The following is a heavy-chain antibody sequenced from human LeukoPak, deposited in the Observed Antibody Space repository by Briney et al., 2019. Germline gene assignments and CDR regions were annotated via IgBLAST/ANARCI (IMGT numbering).Heavy chain of an antibody. CDR2: ISSSSSTI. V-gene: IGHV3-48*01. D-gene: IGHD3-22*01. CDR1: GFTFSSYS. J-gene: IGHJ4*02. Sequence: GGSLRLSCAAPGFTFSSYSMNWVRQAPGKGLEWVSYISSSSSTIYYADSVKGRFTISRDNAKNSLYLQMNSLRAEDTAVYYCARGRGDSSGYYAYWGQGTLVTVSS. CDR3: ARGRGDSSGYYAY.